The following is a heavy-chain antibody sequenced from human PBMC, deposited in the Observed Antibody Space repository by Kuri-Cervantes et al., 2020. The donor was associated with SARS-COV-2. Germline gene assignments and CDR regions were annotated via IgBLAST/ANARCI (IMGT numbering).Heavy chain of an antibody. CDR2: IIPIFGTA. J-gene: IGHJ6*03. CDR3: ARGVDCTSITCDAAWGYYYYYMDV. CDR1: GGTFSSYT. Sequence: SVKVSCKASGGTFSSYTISWVRQAPGQGLEWMGGIIPIFGTANYAQKFQGRVTITADKSTSTAYMELSSLRSEDTAVYYCARGVDCTSITCDAAWGYYYYYMDVWGKGTTVTVSS. D-gene: IGHD2-2*01. V-gene: IGHV1-69*06.